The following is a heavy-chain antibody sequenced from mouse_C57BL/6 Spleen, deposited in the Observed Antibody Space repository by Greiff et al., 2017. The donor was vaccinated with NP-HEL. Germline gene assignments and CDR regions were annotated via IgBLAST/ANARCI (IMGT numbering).Heavy chain of an antibody. CDR1: GYAFSSSW. D-gene: IGHD1-1*01. CDR2: IYPGDGDT. Sequence: QVQLKQSGPELVKPGASVKISCKASGYAFSSSWMNWVKQRPGKGLEWIGRIYPGDGDTNYNGKFKGKATLTADKSSSTAYMQLSSLTSEDAAVYFCARDIYYYVYRYFDVWGTGTTVTVSS. J-gene: IGHJ1*03. V-gene: IGHV1-82*01. CDR3: ARDIYYYVYRYFDV.